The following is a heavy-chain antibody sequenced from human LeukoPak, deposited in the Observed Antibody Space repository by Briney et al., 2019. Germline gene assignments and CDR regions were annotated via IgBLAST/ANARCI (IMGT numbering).Heavy chain of an antibody. Sequence: TLSLTCTVSGDSISSGTYYWTWIRQPAGEGLEWIGRIQTSGSTNYNPSLKSRVTISIDTSNNQFSLKLNSVTAADTAVYYCASVYCSGGSCPIDYWGQGTLVTVSS. V-gene: IGHV4-61*02. J-gene: IGHJ4*02. D-gene: IGHD2-15*01. CDR1: GDSISSGTYY. CDR3: ASVYCSGGSCPIDY. CDR2: IQTSGST.